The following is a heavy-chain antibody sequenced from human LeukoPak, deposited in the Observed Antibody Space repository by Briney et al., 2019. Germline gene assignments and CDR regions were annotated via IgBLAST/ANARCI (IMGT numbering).Heavy chain of an antibody. V-gene: IGHV4-38-2*02. CDR3: ARLRRDRYFDWLFDP. Sequence: SETLSLTCTVSGSFIKTGNYWGWVRQPPGKGLEWIGTIYHSGSTSNNPSLKSRVTISVDTSKNQFSLKLSSVTAADTAVYYCARLRRDRYFDWLFDPWGQGTLVTVSS. D-gene: IGHD3-9*01. J-gene: IGHJ5*02. CDR2: IYHSGST. CDR1: GSFIKTGNY.